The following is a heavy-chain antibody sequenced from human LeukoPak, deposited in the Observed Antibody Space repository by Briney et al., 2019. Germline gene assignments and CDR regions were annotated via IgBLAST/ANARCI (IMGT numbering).Heavy chain of an antibody. Sequence: GGSLRLSCAVSGFTFSSCWMSWVRQAPGKGLEWVANIKEDGSDKYYVDSVKGRFTISRDNTKNLLYLQMNTLRAEDTAVYYCAKDRNPRYCSGGSCYITPIDYWGQGTLVTVSS. J-gene: IGHJ4*02. CDR2: IKEDGSDK. CDR3: AKDRNPRYCSGGSCYITPIDY. V-gene: IGHV3-7*03. D-gene: IGHD2-15*01. CDR1: GFTFSSCW.